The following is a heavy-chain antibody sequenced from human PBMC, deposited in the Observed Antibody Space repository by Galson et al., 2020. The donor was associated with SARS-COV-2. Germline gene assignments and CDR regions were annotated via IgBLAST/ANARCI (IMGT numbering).Heavy chain of an antibody. Sequence: ASVKVSCKVSGYTLTELSMHWVRQAPGKGLEWMGGFDPEDGETIYAQKFQGRVTMTEDTSTDTAYMELSSLRSEDTAVYYCATGPAVAGTGWFDPWGQVTLVTVSS. J-gene: IGHJ5*02. CDR1: GYTLTELS. CDR2: FDPEDGET. CDR3: ATGPAVAGTGWFDP. D-gene: IGHD6-19*01. V-gene: IGHV1-24*01.